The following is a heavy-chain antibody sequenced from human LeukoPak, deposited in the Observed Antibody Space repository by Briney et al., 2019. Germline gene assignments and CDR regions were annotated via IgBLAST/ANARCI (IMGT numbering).Heavy chain of an antibody. V-gene: IGHV3-23*01. Sequence: QSGGSLRLSCAASGFTFSSYAMSWVRQAPGKGLECVSAISGSGGSTYYADSVKGRFTISRDNSKNTLYLQMNSLRAEDTAVYYCAKDGSGYDSSYNYYYYMDVWGKGTTVTVSS. CDR2: ISGSGGST. CDR3: AKDGSGYDSSYNYYYYMDV. D-gene: IGHD5-12*01. J-gene: IGHJ6*03. CDR1: GFTFSSYA.